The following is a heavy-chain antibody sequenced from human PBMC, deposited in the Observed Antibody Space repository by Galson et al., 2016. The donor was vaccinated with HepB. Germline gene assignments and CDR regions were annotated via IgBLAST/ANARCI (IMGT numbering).Heavy chain of an antibody. Sequence: SLRLSCAASGFTFTNYWMHWVRQAPGEGLVWVSRIQSDGITLRYADSVVRGRFPLSRDNDENMLFLEMNSLRVEDTAVYFCARDDVSATGVPDFWGQGTLVTVSS. V-gene: IGHV3-74*01. CDR2: IQSDGITL. CDR3: ARDDVSATGVPDF. J-gene: IGHJ4*02. D-gene: IGHD6-13*01. CDR1: GFTFTNYW.